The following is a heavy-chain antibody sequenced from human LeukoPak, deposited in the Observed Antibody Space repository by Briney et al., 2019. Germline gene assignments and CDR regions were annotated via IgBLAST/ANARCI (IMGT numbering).Heavy chain of an antibody. CDR1: GFTFSSYW. V-gene: IGHV3-74*01. Sequence: GGSLRLSCAASGFTFSSYWMHWVRQAPGKGPVWVSRINGDGSDTTYVDSVKGRFTISRDNARNTLFLQMSNLRAEDTAVYFCARGGGLDVWGQGATVTVSS. CDR3: ARGGGLDV. J-gene: IGHJ6*02. D-gene: IGHD3-16*01. CDR2: INGDGSDT.